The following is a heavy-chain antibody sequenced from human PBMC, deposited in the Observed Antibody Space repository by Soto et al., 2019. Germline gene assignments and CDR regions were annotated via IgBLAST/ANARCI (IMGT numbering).Heavy chain of an antibody. CDR2: ISYSVPT. D-gene: IGHD3-3*01. J-gene: IGHJ5*02. V-gene: IGHV4-30-4*01. CDR3: VRGRSFTIFGVIRPQNWFDP. CDR1: GGPMNSAEDY. Sequence: PAETLSLTFTVLGGPMNSAEDYWTWIRQSPGTGLEWICYISYSVPTSYNTSVKGRLSISLHVSKKQFALKLTSVTAADTAVYYCVRGRSFTIFGVIRPQNWFDPWGQGILVTVSS.